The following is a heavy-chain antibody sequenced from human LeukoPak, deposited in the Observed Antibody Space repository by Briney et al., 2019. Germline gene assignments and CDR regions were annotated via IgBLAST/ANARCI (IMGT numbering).Heavy chain of an antibody. J-gene: IGHJ4*02. CDR1: GGSISSSSSY. CDR3: ARHRSGWLQSSFDY. V-gene: IGHV4-39*01. CDR2: NYSGSS. Sequence: TETLSLTCSVSGGSISSSSSYWGRIRQPPGKGLEWIGSNYSGSSFDNPALKSRVTISVDTSKNQFSLKLSSVTAADTAVYYCARHRSGWLQSSFDYWGQGTLVTVSS. D-gene: IGHD5-24*01.